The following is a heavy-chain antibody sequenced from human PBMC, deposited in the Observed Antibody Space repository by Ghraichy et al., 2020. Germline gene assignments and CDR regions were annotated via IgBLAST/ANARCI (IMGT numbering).Heavy chain of an antibody. CDR1: EFTLSLYH. V-gene: IGHV3-23*01. D-gene: IGHD6-19*01. CDR2: ISGSGGST. J-gene: IGHJ6*02. CDR3: AKEAVAGNRNYYYYYGMDV. Sequence: GGSLRLSCAASEFTLSLYHMNWVRQAPGKGLEWVSAISGSGGSTYYADSVKGRFTISRDNSKNTLYLQMNSLRAEDTAVYYCAKEAVAGNRNYYYYYGMDVWGQGTTVTVSS.